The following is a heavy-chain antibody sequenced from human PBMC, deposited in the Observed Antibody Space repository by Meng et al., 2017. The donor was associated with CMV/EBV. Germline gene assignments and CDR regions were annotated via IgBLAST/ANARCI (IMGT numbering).Heavy chain of an antibody. D-gene: IGHD3-22*01. V-gene: IGHV6-1*01. CDR3: ARGIYDSSGYYYYYFDY. Sequence: SSTSAAWNWIRQSPSRGLEWLGRTYYRSKWYNDYAVSVKSRITINPDTSKNQFSLQLNSVTPEDTAVYYCARGIYDSSGYYYYYFDYWGQGTLVTVSS. CDR2: TYYRSKWYN. J-gene: IGHJ4*02. CDR1: SSTSAA.